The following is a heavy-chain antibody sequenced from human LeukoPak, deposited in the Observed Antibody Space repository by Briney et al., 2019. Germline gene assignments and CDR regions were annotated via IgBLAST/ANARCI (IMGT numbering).Heavy chain of an antibody. CDR2: INHSGST. J-gene: IGHJ3*02. V-gene: IGHV4-34*01. CDR3: ARGGDIVVVPAAMLSAFDI. D-gene: IGHD2-2*01. CDR1: GGSFSGYY. Sequence: SETLSLTCAVYGGSFSGYYWSWIRQPPGKGLEWIGEINHSGSTNYNPSLKSRVTISVDTSKNQFSLKLSSVTAADTAVYYGARGGDIVVVPAAMLSAFDIWGQGTMVTVSS.